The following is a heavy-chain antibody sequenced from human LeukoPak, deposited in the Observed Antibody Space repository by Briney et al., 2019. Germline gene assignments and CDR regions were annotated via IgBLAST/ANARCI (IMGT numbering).Heavy chain of an antibody. CDR3: ARDVLRITYYFGSGSSGGVFDI. J-gene: IGHJ3*02. V-gene: IGHV3-20*04. D-gene: IGHD3-10*01. CDR1: GFTFDDYG. Sequence: GGSLRLSCAASGFTFDDYGMSWVRQIPGKGLEWVSGINWNGGSTGYADSVKGRFTISRDNAKNSLYLQINSLRAEDTALYYCARDVLRITYYFGSGSSGGVFDIWGQGTMVTVSS. CDR2: INWNGGST.